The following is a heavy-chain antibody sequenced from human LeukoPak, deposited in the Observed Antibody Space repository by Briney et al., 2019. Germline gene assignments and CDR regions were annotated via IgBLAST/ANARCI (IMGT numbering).Heavy chain of an antibody. D-gene: IGHD2-21*02. V-gene: IGHV3-30*03. J-gene: IGHJ3*02. CDR1: GFTFDDYG. CDR2: ISYDGSNK. Sequence: GGSLRLSCAASGFTFDDYGMHWVRQAPGKGLEWVAVISYDGSNKYYADSVKGRFTISRDNSKNTLYLQMNSLRAEDTAVYYCARPLCGGDCGYAFDIWGQGTMVTVSS. CDR3: ARPLCGGDCGYAFDI.